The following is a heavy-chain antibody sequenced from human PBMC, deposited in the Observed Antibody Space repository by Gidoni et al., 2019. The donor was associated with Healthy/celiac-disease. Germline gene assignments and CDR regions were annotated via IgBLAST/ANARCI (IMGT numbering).Heavy chain of an antibody. CDR1: GFTFADYA. CDR2: ISWNSGSI. V-gene: IGHV3-9*01. CDR3: AKGATVATISYFDY. Sequence: EVQLVESGGGLVQPGRSLRLSCAASGFTFADYAMHWVRQTPGKGLEWVSGISWNSGSIGYADSVKGRFTISRDNAKNSLYLQMNSLRAEDTAVYFCAKGATVATISYFDYWGQGTLVTVSS. D-gene: IGHD5-12*01. J-gene: IGHJ4*02.